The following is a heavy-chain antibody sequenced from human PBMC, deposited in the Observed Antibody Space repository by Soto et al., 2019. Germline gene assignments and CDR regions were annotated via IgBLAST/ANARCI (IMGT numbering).Heavy chain of an antibody. CDR1: GGSISSSSYY. CDR2: IYYSGNT. V-gene: IGHV4-39*01. J-gene: IGHJ3*02. D-gene: IGHD5-12*01. Sequence: SETLTLTCTVSGGSISSSSYYWGWIRQPPGKGLEWIGSIYYSGNTYYNPSLKSRVTISVDTSKNQFSLKLSSVTAADTAVYYCARVLIVATIIDIWGQGTMVTVSS. CDR3: ARVLIVATIIDI.